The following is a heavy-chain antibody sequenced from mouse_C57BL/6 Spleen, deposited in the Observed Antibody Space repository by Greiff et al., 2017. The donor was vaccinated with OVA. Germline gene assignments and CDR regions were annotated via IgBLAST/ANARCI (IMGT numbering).Heavy chain of an antibody. V-gene: IGHV1-58*01. CDR2: IYIGNGYT. CDR1: GYTFTSYG. CDR3: ARGGGTGDLYYIDY. Sequence: EVKLVESGAELVRPGSSVKMSCKTSGYTFTSYGINWVKQRPGQGLEGIGYIYIGNGYTEYNEKFKSKATLTSDTSSSTAYMQLSSLTSEDSAIYFGARGGGTGDLYYIDYWGQGTTLTVSS. D-gene: IGHD4-1*01. J-gene: IGHJ2*01.